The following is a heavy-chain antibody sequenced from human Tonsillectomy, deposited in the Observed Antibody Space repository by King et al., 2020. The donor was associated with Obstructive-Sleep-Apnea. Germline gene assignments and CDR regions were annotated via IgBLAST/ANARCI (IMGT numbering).Heavy chain of an antibody. J-gene: IGHJ6*02. CDR1: GFTFSTYT. CDR2: ISYDGGYK. D-gene: IGHD4-11*01. V-gene: IGHV3-30*04. CDR3: ARENYNDYPLVYGMDV. Sequence: VQLVESGGGVVQPGGSLKLSCAASGFTFSTYTMYWVRQAPGKGLEWVSLISYDGGYKFYADSVKGRFTISRDNSLNKLSLQMNSLRAEDTALYYCARENYNDYPLVYGMDVWGQGTTVTVSS.